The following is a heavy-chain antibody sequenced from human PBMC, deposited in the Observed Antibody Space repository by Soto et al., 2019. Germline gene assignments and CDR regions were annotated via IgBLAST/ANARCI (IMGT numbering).Heavy chain of an antibody. CDR3: ARDAAAGTFYLDY. CDR1: GGTFSSYT. V-gene: IGHV1-69*08. J-gene: IGHJ4*02. D-gene: IGHD6-13*01. CDR2: IIPILGIA. Sequence: QVQLVQSGAEVKKPGSSVKVSCKASGGTFSSYTISWVRQAPGQGLEWMGRIIPILGIANYAQKFQGRVTITADKSTSTAYMELSSLRSEDTAVYYCARDAAAGTFYLDYWGQGTLVTVSS.